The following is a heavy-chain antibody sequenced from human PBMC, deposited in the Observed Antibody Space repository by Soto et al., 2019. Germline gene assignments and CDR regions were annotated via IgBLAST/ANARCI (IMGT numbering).Heavy chain of an antibody. CDR3: ARSPAD. J-gene: IGHJ4*02. V-gene: IGHV4-59*06. CDR2: IYYSGST. Sequence: PSETLSLTCPVSGGSISSYYWSWIRQPPGKGLVWIGYIYYSGSTYYNPSLKSRVTISVDTSKNQFSLKLSSVTAADTAVYYCARSPADWGQGTLVTVSS. CDR1: GGSISSYY.